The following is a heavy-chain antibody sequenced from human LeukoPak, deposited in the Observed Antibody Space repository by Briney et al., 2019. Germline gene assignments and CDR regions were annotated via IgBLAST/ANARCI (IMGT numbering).Heavy chain of an antibody. CDR2: INPNSGGT. CDR3: ARDRLAAGGSGA. Sequence: ASVKVSCKASGYTFTGHSMHWVLQAPGQGLEWMGRINPNSGGTNYAQKFQGRVTMTRDTSISTAYMELSSLRSDDTAVYYCARDRLAAGGSGAWGQGTLVTVSP. CDR1: GYTFTGHS. D-gene: IGHD6-13*01. J-gene: IGHJ5*02. V-gene: IGHV1-2*06.